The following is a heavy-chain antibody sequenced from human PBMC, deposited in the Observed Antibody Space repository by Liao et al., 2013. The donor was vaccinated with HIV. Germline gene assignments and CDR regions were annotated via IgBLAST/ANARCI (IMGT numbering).Heavy chain of an antibody. CDR3: ARGGPGPFDY. Sequence: QVQLQESGPGLVKPSETLSLTCTVSGGSINSYFWSWIRQPAGKGLEWIGRLFSSGSTNYNPSLKSRVTMSMDTSKNQFSLNLNSVTAADTALYFCARGGPGPFDYWGQGLMVSVSS. V-gene: IGHV4-4*07. CDR1: GGSINSYF. CDR2: LFSSGST. J-gene: IGHJ4*02.